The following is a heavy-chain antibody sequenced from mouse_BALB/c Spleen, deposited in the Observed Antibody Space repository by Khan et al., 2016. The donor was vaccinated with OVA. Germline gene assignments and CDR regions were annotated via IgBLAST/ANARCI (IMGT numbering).Heavy chain of an antibody. J-gene: IGHJ4*01. CDR3: ARQPYYHYNIMDY. Sequence: VQLQESGPGLAAPSQSLFITCTISGFSLTNYGVHWVRQPPGKGLEWLVVIWSDGNTNYNSVLKSRLTITKDNSQSQVFLKMNSLQTDDTAIYFCARQPYYHYNIMDYWGQGTSVTVSS. D-gene: IGHD2-10*01. V-gene: IGHV2-6-1*01. CDR1: GFSLTNYG. CDR2: IWSDGNT.